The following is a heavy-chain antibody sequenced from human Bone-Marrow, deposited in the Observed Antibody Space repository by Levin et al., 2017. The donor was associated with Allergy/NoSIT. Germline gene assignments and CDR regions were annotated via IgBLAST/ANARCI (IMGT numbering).Heavy chain of an antibody. CDR1: GGSIHSSDSL. V-gene: IGHV4-39*07. D-gene: IGHD4-17*01. CDR3: ARGHKVTTSFFSYYFDH. J-gene: IGHJ4*02. Sequence: SQTLSLTCTVSGGSIHSSDSLWGWIRQPPGKGLEWVASVYFTGGAYYNPSLRSQVAISVDTSKNQFSLKLSSVTAADTAMFYCARGHKVTTSFFSYYFDHWGQGTLVTVSS. CDR2: VYFTGGA.